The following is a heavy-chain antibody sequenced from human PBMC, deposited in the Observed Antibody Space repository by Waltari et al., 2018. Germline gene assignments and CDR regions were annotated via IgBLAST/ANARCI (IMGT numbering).Heavy chain of an antibody. CDR1: GGSISSSSYY. D-gene: IGHD2-2*01. Sequence: QLQLQESGPGLVKPSETLSLTCTVSGGSISSSSYYWGWIRQPPGKGLEWIGSIYYSGSTYYNPSLKSRVTISVDTSKNQFSLKLSSVTAADTAVYYCAGDGYQLPPSYAFDIWGQGTMVTVSS. V-gene: IGHV4-39*07. J-gene: IGHJ3*02. CDR2: IYYSGST. CDR3: AGDGYQLPPSYAFDI.